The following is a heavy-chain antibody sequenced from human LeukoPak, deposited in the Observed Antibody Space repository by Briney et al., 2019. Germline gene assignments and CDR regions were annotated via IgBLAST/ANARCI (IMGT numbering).Heavy chain of an antibody. Sequence: PSETLSLTCSVSGGSISSSSHYWGWIRQPPGKGLEWIGSIYYSGSTYYNPSLKSRVTISVDTFKNQFSLKLTSVTAADTAVYYCARGKLAAAYYYYYYMDVWGKGTTVTVSS. D-gene: IGHD6-13*01. J-gene: IGHJ6*03. CDR2: IYYSGST. V-gene: IGHV4-39*07. CDR1: GGSISSSSHY. CDR3: ARGKLAAAYYYYYYMDV.